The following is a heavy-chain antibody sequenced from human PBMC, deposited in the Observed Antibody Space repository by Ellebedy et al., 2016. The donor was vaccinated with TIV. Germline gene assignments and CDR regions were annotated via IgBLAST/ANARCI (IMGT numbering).Heavy chain of an antibody. D-gene: IGHD3-3*02. CDR2: ISGSSTYT. J-gene: IGHJ6*02. CDR1: GFSFSNHN. Sequence: GGSLRLSXAASGFSFSNHNMNWVRQAPGRGLEWVSSISGSSTYTFYADSVKGRFTISRDNSKNSLFLEMNGLRAEDTAVYYCARTLASNIRGWENYYFFYGLDVWGPGTTVTVSS. CDR3: ARTLASNIRGWENYYFFYGLDV. V-gene: IGHV3-21*01.